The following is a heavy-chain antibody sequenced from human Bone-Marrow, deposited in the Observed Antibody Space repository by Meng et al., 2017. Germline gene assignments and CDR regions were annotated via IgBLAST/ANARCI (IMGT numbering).Heavy chain of an antibody. CDR3: RLAYCMGDCVDY. CDR1: GGSFSAYD. Sequence: QVQVQQWGAGLLKPSETLSLTYAFYGGSFSAYDWSWIRQPPGKGLEWLGQINHSGSTNDNPSLKSRVTMSIDTSRNQLSLKLSSVTAADTAVYYCRLAYCMGDCVDYWGQGTLVTVSS. V-gene: IGHV4-34*01. CDR2: INHSGST. D-gene: IGHD2-21*01. J-gene: IGHJ4*02.